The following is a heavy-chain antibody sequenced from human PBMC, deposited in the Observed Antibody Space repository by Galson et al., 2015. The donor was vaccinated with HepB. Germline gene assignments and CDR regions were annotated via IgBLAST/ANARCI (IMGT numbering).Heavy chain of an antibody. CDR3: ARAAVDSSTYANDY. V-gene: IGHV4-39*07. CDR1: GASISSSLYY. J-gene: IGHJ4*02. D-gene: IGHD2/OR15-2a*01. Sequence: SETLSLTCTVSGASISSSLYYWVWVRQPPEKGLEWIGSIYYTGNTYYKSSLKSRVTISADMSKNQFSLKVNSVTTADTAVYYCARAAVDSSTYANDYWGQGALVTVSS. CDR2: IYYTGNT.